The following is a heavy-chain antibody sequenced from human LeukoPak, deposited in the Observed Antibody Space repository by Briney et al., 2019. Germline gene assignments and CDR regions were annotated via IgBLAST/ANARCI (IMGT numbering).Heavy chain of an antibody. D-gene: IGHD2-2*01. CDR3: ASFFVVVPAANWFDP. V-gene: IGHV4-30-4*01. J-gene: IGHJ5*02. CDR1: GGSISSGDHY. Sequence: SETLSLTCTVSGGSISSGDHYWSWIRQPPGKGLEWIGYIYYSGSTYYNPSLKSRVTIAVDTSKNQFSLKLNSVTAADTAVYYCASFFVVVPAANWFDPWGQGTLVTVSS. CDR2: IYYSGST.